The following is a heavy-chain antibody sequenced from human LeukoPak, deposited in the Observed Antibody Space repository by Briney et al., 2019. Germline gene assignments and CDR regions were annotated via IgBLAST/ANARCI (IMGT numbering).Heavy chain of an antibody. CDR1: GGSISSSNW. Sequence: SETLSLTCAVSGGSISSSNWWSWVRQPPGKGLEWIGEIYHSGSTNYNPSLKSRVTISVDKSKNQFSLKLSSVTAADTAVYYCARGWLTMVRGTWLDPWGQGTLVTVSS. D-gene: IGHD3-10*01. V-gene: IGHV4-4*02. J-gene: IGHJ5*02. CDR2: IYHSGST. CDR3: ARGWLTMVRGTWLDP.